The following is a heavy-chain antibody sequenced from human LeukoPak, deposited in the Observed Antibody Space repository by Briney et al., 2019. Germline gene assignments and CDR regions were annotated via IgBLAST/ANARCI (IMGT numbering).Heavy chain of an antibody. Sequence: PGGSLRLSCAASGFTFSSHWMSWVRQAPGKGLEWVANIKQDGSEKYYVDSVKGRFTISRDNAKDSLYLQMNSLRAEDTAVYFCVKDVVGQQWPENYWGQGTLVTVSS. D-gene: IGHD6-19*01. J-gene: IGHJ4*02. V-gene: IGHV3-7*01. CDR2: IKQDGSEK. CDR3: VKDVVGQQWPENY. CDR1: GFTFSSHW.